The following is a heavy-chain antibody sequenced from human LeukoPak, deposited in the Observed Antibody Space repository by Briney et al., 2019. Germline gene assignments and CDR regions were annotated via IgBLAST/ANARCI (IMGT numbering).Heavy chain of an antibody. J-gene: IGHJ6*03. D-gene: IGHD3-3*01. CDR3: ASARFLSHYYYYMDV. CDR2: IVPIFGAA. CDR1: GGTFSSYA. V-gene: IGHV1-69*05. Sequence: GASVKVSCKASGGTFSSYAISWVRQAPGQGLEWMGGIVPIFGAANYAQKFQGRVTITTDESTSTAYMELSSLRSEDTAMYYCASARFLSHYYYYMDVWGKGTTVTVSS.